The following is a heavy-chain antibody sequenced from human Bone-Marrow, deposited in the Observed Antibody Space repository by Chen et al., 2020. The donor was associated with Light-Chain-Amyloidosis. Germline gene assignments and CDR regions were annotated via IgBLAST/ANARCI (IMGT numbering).Heavy chain of an antibody. V-gene: IGHV5-51*01. D-gene: IGHD5-12*01. Sequence: EVQLEQSGPEVKKPGESLKISCKGSGYTFPNYWIGWARQMPGKGLEWMGVIYPDDSDARYSPSFEGQVTISADKSITTAYLQWRSLKASDTATYYCARRRDGYNFDYWGQGTLVTVSS. CDR2: IYPDDSDA. CDR1: GYTFPNYW. CDR3: ARRRDGYNFDY. J-gene: IGHJ4*02.